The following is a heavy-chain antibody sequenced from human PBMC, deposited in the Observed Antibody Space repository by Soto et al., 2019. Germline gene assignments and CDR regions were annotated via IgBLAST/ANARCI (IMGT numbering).Heavy chain of an antibody. J-gene: IGHJ6*02. Sequence: QVQLVQSGADVKKPGASVKVSCKASGYTFAGYYMHWVRQAPGQGLEWMGWINPNSGGTNYAQESQGRVTMTRDTSISTAYMEVNRLISDDTAVYYCARGPYSGSSTALPYYSAMDVWGQGTTVTVSS. CDR2: INPNSGGT. D-gene: IGHD1-26*01. CDR3: ARGPYSGSSTALPYYSAMDV. V-gene: IGHV1-2*02. CDR1: GYTFAGYY.